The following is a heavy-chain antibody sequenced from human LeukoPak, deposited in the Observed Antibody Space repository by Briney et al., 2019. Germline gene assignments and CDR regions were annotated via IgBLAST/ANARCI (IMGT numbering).Heavy chain of an antibody. V-gene: IGHV3-23*01. CDR2: ISGSGGST. J-gene: IGHJ4*02. CDR3: AKDYYYDSSGYYYFDY. Sequence: GGSLRLSCAASGFTFISYAMSWVRQAPGKGLEWVSAISGSGGSTYYADSVKGRFTISRDNSKNTLYLQMNSLRAEDTAVYYCAKDYYYDSSGYYYFDYWGQGILVTVSS. CDR1: GFTFISYA. D-gene: IGHD3-22*01.